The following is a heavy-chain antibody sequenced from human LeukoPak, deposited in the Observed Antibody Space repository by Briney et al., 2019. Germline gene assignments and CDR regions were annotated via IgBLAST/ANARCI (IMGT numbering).Heavy chain of an antibody. CDR1: GGTFSSYA. V-gene: IGHV1-69*05. CDR2: MIPIFGTA. D-gene: IGHD6-25*01. Sequence: SVKLSRKASGGTFSSYAISWVRQAPGQGLEWMGRMIPIFGTATYAQKFQGRVTFTTDESTSTASMQLSSLRSEDTAMYYCTRGRAAAAPGDYCGQGTLVPVSS. CDR3: TRGRAAAAPGDY. J-gene: IGHJ4*02.